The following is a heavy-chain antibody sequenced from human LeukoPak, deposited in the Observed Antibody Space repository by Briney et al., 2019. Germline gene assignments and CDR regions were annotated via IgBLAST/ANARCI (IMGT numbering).Heavy chain of an antibody. CDR3: ARAPRYFDWLIADI. CDR2: INPNSGGT. Sequence: GASVKVSCKASGYTFTSYDINWVRQAPGQGLEWMGWINPNSGGTNYAQKFQGWVTMTRDTSISTAYMELSRLRSDDTAVYYCARAPRYFDWLIADIWGQGTMVTVSS. D-gene: IGHD3-9*01. CDR1: GYTFTSYD. J-gene: IGHJ3*02. V-gene: IGHV1-2*04.